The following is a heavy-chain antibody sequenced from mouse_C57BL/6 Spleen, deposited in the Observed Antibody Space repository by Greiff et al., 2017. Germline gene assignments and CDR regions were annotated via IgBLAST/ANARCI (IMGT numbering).Heavy chain of an antibody. Sequence: EVQLQESGADLVKPGASLKLSCAASGFTFSSYGMSWVRQTPDKRLEWVATISSGGSYTYYPDSVKGRFTIARDNANNTLYLQMSSLKSEDAAFYYCARHGWVDYWGQGTTLTVSS. D-gene: IGHD1-2*01. V-gene: IGHV5-6*01. J-gene: IGHJ2*01. CDR2: ISSGGSYT. CDR1: GFTFSSYG. CDR3: ARHGWVDY.